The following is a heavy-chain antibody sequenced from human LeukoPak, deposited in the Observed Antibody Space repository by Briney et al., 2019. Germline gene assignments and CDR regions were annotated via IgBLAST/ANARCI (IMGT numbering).Heavy chain of an antibody. CDR1: GFTFYNYG. V-gene: IGHV3-30*03. Sequence: QPGGSLRLSCAASGFTFYNYGMHWVRQAPGKGLEWVAVISHDGSNIHYGDSVKGRFTISRDNSKNTLYLQMNSLRVEDTAVYYCARDSEPWIQLWLPAYWGQGTLVTVSS. D-gene: IGHD5-18*01. CDR3: ARDSEPWIQLWLPAY. CDR2: ISHDGSNI. J-gene: IGHJ4*02.